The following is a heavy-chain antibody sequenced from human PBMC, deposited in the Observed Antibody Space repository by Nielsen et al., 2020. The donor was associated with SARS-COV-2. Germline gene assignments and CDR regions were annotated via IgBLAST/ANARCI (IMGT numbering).Heavy chain of an antibody. Sequence: GEFLKISCAASCFIVSKNYMNWVRQAPGKGVERVSVISIDGSTYYADSVKGRFTISRDTSRNTLFLQMNSLRDEDTGVYYCARDGVGYYYYMDVWGKGTTVTVSS. D-gene: IGHD3-3*01. V-gene: IGHV3-66*01. CDR1: CFIVSKNY. J-gene: IGHJ6*03. CDR2: ISIDGST. CDR3: ARDGVGYYYYMDV.